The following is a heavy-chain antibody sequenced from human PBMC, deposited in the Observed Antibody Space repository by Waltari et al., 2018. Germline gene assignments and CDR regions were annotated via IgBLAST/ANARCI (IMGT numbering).Heavy chain of an antibody. V-gene: IGHV3-49*03. CDR3: TGRITMVRGVIRFDS. D-gene: IGHD3-10*01. CDR1: GFTFPDCA. CDR2: IKSKDYGGTT. Sequence: EVQLVESGGGLVQPGRSLRLSCTASGFTFPDCALSWFRQAPGKGLEWVGYIKSKDYGGTTDYAASVKGRFTISRDDSQSVAYLQMNSLKTEDTAMYYCTGRITMVRGVIRFDSWGQGTLVTVSS. J-gene: IGHJ4*02.